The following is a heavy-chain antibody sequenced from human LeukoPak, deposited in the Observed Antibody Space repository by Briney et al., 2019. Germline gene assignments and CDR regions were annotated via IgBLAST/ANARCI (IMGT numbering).Heavy chain of an antibody. CDR1: GFTFGDYV. CDR2: IGTTGTAT. D-gene: IGHD1-26*01. V-gene: IGHV3-23*01. Sequence: GGSLRLSCAASGFTFGDYVMNWVRQAPGKGLEWVSVIGTTGTATYYAGFVKGRFTISRDNSKSTVYLQMNSLSVDDTAVYYCGRYLDVSVGGNDYWGQGTLVTVSS. J-gene: IGHJ4*02. CDR3: GRYLDVSVGGNDY.